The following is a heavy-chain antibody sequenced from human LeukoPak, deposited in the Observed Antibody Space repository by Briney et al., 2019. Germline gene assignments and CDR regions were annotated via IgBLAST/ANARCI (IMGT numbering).Heavy chain of an antibody. Sequence: SVKVSCKAFGGTFSSYVINWVRQAPGQGLEWMGGIIPIFGTANYAQKFQGRVTITTDESTSTAYMELSSLRSEDTAVYYCARARFCGGDCYAAADYWGQGTLVTVSS. J-gene: IGHJ4*02. D-gene: IGHD2-21*02. CDR2: IIPIFGTA. V-gene: IGHV1-69*05. CDR3: ARARFCGGDCYAAADY. CDR1: GGTFSSYV.